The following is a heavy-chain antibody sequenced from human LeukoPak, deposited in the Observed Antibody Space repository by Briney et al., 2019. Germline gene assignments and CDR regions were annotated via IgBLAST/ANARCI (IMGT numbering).Heavy chain of an antibody. V-gene: IGHV4-39*01. CDR1: GGSISSSSYY. Sequence: SETLSLTCTVSGGSISSSSYYWGWIRQPPGKGLAWIGSIYYSASTSYNPSLKSRVTISISKSKNQLSLKLSSVTAAAVALCSCARQLWSSTSCYGWFDPWGQGTLVTVSS. D-gene: IGHD2-2*01. J-gene: IGHJ5*02. CDR3: ARQLWSSTSCYGWFDP. CDR2: IYYSAST.